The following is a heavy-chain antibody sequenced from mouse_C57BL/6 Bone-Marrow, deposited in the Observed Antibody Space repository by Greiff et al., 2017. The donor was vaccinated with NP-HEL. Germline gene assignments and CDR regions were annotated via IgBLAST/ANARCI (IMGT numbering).Heavy chain of an antibody. Sequence: VKLVESEGGLVQPGSSMKLSCTASGFTFSDYYMAWVRQVPEKGLEWVANINYDGSSTYYLDSLKSRFIISRDNAKNILYLQMSSLKSEDTATYYCAREGATVVEKVYWYFDVWGTGTTVTVSS. V-gene: IGHV5-16*01. J-gene: IGHJ1*03. D-gene: IGHD1-1*01. CDR2: INYDGSST. CDR1: GFTFSDYY. CDR3: AREGATVVEKVYWYFDV.